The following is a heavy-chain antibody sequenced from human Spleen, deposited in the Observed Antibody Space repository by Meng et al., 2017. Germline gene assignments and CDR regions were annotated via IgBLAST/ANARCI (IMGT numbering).Heavy chain of an antibody. CDR3: ARDLEGSWFP. CDR1: GGSFSSYA. CDR2: IIPIFGTA. D-gene: IGHD6-13*01. Sequence: QGQLVQSGAEVTNPGSPLKVSCKASGGSFSSYAISWVRQAPGQGLEWMGGIIPIFGTANYAQKFQGRVTITADESTSTAYMELSSLRSEDTAVYYCARDLEGSWFPWGQGTLVTVSS. J-gene: IGHJ1*01. V-gene: IGHV1-69*01.